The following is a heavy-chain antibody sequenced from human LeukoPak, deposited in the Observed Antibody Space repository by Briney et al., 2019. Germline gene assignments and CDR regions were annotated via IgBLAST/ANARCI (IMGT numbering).Heavy chain of an antibody. V-gene: IGHV3-48*03. CDR1: GFTFSSYE. D-gene: IGHD2/OR15-2a*01. J-gene: IGHJ6*02. CDR3: ARIGTTTRGPAGLDV. Sequence: PGGSLRLSCAASGFTFSSYEMNWVRQAPGKGLEWVSYIASGGGANRFYSESVKGRFTISRDNAKNSPYLHMNSLRAEDTGVYYCARIGTTTRGPAGLDVWGQGTTVTVSS. CDR2: IASGGGANR.